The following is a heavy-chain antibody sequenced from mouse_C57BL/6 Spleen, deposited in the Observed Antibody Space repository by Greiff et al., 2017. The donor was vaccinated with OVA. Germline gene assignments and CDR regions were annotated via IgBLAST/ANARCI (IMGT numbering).Heavy chain of an antibody. V-gene: IGHV5-12*01. CDR2: ISNGGGST. CDR3: ARQSSYYFDY. Sequence: EVKLVESGGGLVQPGGSLKLSCAASGFTFSDSYMYLVRQTPEKRLEWVAYISNGGGSTYYPDTVKGRFTISRDNANNTLYLQMSRLKSEDTAMYYCARQSSYYFDYWGQGTTLTVSS. CDR1: GFTFSDSY. J-gene: IGHJ2*01.